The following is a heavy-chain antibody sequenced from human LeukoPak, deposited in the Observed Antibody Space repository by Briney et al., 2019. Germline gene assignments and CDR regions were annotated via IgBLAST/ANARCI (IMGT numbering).Heavy chain of an antibody. D-gene: IGHD3-22*01. CDR2: INPSGGST. CDR1: GYTFTGYY. J-gene: IGHJ4*02. V-gene: IGHV1-46*01. Sequence: ASVKVSCKASGYTFTGYYMHWVRQAPGQGLEWMGIINPSGGSTSYAQKFQGRVTMTRDTSTSTVYMELSSLRSEDTAVYYCARTVWYYYDSSGYYPYWGQGTLVTVSS. CDR3: ARTVWYYYDSSGYYPY.